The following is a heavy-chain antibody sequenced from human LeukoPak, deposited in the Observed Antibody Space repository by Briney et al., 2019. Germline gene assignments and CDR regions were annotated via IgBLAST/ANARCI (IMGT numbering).Heavy chain of an antibody. CDR2: ITGSTTYI. CDR1: GSNFSNYS. V-gene: IGHV3-21*01. J-gene: IGHJ4*02. D-gene: IGHD1-26*01. CDR3: VPSATDY. Sequence: GGSLRLSCAASGSNFSNYSMNWVRQAPGKGLDWVATITGSTTYIYYSESVTGRFIISRDNAKNSLYLQMNSLRVEDTGVYYCVPSATDYWGQGTLVTVSS.